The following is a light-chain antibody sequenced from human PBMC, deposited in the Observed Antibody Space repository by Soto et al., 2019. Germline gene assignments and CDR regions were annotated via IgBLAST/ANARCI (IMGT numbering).Light chain of an antibody. CDR2: EVV. J-gene: IGLJ1*01. CDR1: KNDIGVYDF. V-gene: IGLV2-8*01. CDR3: GSYAGGNTLV. Sequence: QSVLTQPPSASGSPGQSVTISCTGTKNDIGVYDFVSWYQHHPGKAPRLIIYEVVQRPSGVPDRFSGSKSGNTASLTVSGLQAEDEADYYCGSYAGGNTLVFGTGTKVTVL.